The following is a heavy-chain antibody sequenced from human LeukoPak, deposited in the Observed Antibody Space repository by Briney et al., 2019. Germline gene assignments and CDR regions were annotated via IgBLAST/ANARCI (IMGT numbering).Heavy chain of an antibody. CDR3: ARRWSYGDYEGDAFDI. V-gene: IGHV4-34*01. CDR1: GGSFSGYY. J-gene: IGHJ3*02. Sequence: SETLSLTCAVYGGSFSGYYWSWIRQPPGKGLEWIGEINHSGSTNYNPSLKSRVTISVDTSKNQFSLKLSSVTAADTAVYYCARRWSYGDYEGDAFDIWGQGTMVTVSS. D-gene: IGHD4-17*01. CDR2: INHSGST.